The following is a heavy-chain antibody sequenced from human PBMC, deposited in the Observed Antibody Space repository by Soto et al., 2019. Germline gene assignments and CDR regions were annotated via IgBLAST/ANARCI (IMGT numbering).Heavy chain of an antibody. V-gene: IGHV4-31*03. CDR1: GGSISSGGYY. D-gene: IGHD6-13*01. CDR3: ARDPRYSSSWYYFDY. CDR2: IYYSGST. J-gene: IGHJ4*02. Sequence: QVQLQESGPGLVKPSQTLSLTCTVSGGSISSGGYYWSWIRQHLGKGLEWIGYIYYSGSTYYNPSLKSRVTISVDTSKNQFSLKLSSVTAADTAVYYCARDPRYSSSWYYFDYWGQGTLVTVSS.